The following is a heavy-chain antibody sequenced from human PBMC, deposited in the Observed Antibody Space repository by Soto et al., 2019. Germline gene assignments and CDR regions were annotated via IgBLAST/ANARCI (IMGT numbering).Heavy chain of an antibody. V-gene: IGHV3-7*01. Sequence: GGSLRLSCAASGFTFSSYWMSWVRQAPGKGLEWVANIKQDGSEKYYVDSVKGRFTISRDNAKNSLYLQMNSLRAEDTAVYYCARGTVVVIAIGAFDIWGQGTMVTVSS. CDR2: IKQDGSEK. CDR1: GFTFSSYW. J-gene: IGHJ3*02. CDR3: ARGTVVVIAIGAFDI. D-gene: IGHD2-21*01.